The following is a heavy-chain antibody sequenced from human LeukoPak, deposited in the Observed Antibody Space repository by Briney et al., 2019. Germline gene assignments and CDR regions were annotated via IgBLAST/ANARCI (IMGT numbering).Heavy chain of an antibody. CDR1: GGSNSSYY. D-gene: IGHD5-12*01. J-gene: IGHJ4*02. V-gene: IGHV4-59*08. CDR2: IYYSGST. Sequence: PSETLSLTCTVSGGSNSSYYWSWIRQPPGKGLEWIGYIYYSGSTNYNPSLKSRVTISVDTSRNQFSLKLSSVTAADTAVYYCARRGGRGYDLPSKYYFDYWGQGTLVTVSS. CDR3: ARRGGRGYDLPSKYYFDY.